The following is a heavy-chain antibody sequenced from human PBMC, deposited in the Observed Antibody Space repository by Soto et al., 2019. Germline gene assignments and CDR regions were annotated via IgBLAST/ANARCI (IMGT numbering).Heavy chain of an antibody. CDR2: IYWDDDK. CDR1: GFSLSSTRMA. J-gene: IGHJ4*02. V-gene: IGHV2-5*02. D-gene: IGHD6-19*01. CDR3: AHIVVAGLGYYFDY. Sequence: QITLKESGPTLVKPTQTLTLTCTFSGFSLSSTRMAVGWIRQPPGTALEWLALIYWDDDKRYSPFLKSRLTIPKDTSKNHVVLTMANMDPVDTARYYCAHIVVAGLGYYFDYWGQGTLVTVSS.